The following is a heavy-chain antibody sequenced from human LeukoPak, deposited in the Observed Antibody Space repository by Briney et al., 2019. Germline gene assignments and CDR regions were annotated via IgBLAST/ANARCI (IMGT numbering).Heavy chain of an antibody. V-gene: IGHV1-18*01. Sequence: ASVKVSCKTSDYTFNSDGFTWVRQAPGKGLEWMGWINVRNGKIEYAHKFQGRVAMTRDTSTNTVYMDLRSLRPDDTAIYYCANRGVQLYDSWGQGTPVTVSS. CDR2: INVRNGKI. J-gene: IGHJ5*01. CDR3: ANRGVQLYDS. D-gene: IGHD2-15*01. CDR1: DYTFNSDG.